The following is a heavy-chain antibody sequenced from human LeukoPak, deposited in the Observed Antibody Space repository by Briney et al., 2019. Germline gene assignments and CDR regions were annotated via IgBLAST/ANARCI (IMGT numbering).Heavy chain of an antibody. D-gene: IGHD1-26*01. J-gene: IGHJ4*02. V-gene: IGHV3-30*01. CDR2: ISYDGSNK. CDR3: ARDRGRGGATPSDY. Sequence: GRSLRLSCAASGLTFSSYAMHWVRQAPGKGLEWVAVISYDGSNKYYADSVKGRFTISRGNSKNTLYLQMNSLRAEDTAVYYCARDRGRGGATPSDYWGQGTLVTVSS. CDR1: GLTFSSYA.